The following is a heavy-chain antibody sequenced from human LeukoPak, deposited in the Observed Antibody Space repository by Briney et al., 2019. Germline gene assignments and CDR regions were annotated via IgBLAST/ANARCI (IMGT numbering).Heavy chain of an antibody. CDR2: FDPEDGEM. J-gene: IGHJ4*02. V-gene: IGHV1-24*01. CDR3: VTELHGSGTHHPDS. Sequence: ASVKVSCKVSGYSLTELSIHWVRQAPGEGLEWMGYFDPEDGEMIYAQRFQGRFTMTEDTSTDTAYMELNSLTSDDTPMYYCVTELHGSGTHHPDSWGQGTLVIISS. CDR1: GYSLTELS. D-gene: IGHD3-10*01.